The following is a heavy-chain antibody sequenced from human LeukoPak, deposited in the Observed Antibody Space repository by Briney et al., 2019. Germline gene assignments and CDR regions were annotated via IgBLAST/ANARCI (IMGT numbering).Heavy chain of an antibody. J-gene: IGHJ4*02. CDR1: GFTFSSYA. CDR3: AKGAVGANRDDY. Sequence: PGGSLRLSCAASGFTFSSYAMHWVRQAPGKGLEWVAVISYDGSNKYYADSVKGRFTISRDNSKNTLYLQMNSLRAEDTAVYYCAKGAVGANRDDYWGQGTLVTVSS. V-gene: IGHV3-30*04. D-gene: IGHD1-26*01. CDR2: ISYDGSNK.